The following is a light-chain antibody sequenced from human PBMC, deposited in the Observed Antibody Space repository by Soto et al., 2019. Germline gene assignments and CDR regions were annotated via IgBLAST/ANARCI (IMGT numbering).Light chain of an antibody. J-gene: IGKJ1*01. CDR2: ETS. V-gene: IGKV3-20*01. CDR1: QSVYSDY. Sequence: IVLTQSPGSLSLSPGDRATLSCRASQSVYSDYVAWYQKKPGQAPKILIYETSTRATGIPDRFSGSGSGTEFTITISRLEPDDFAVFYCQQHGSPAPWTFGQGTKVDMK. CDR3: QQHGSPAPWT.